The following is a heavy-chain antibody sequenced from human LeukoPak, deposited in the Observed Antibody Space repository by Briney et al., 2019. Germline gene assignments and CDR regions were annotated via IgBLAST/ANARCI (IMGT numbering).Heavy chain of an antibody. CDR1: GGSISSGSYY. D-gene: IGHD3-22*01. CDR3: ATDSSGYCGYFDY. CDR2: IYTSGST. J-gene: IGHJ4*02. V-gene: IGHV4-61*02. Sequence: SETLSLTCTVSGGSISSGSYYWSWIRQPAGKGLEWIGRIYTSGSTNYNPSLKSRVTISVDTSKNQFSLKLSSVTAADTAVYYCATDSSGYCGYFDYWGQGTLVTVSS.